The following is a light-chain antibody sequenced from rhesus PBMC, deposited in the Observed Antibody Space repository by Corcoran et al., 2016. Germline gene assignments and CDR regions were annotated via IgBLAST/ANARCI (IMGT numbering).Light chain of an antibody. V-gene: IGKV1-21*01. J-gene: IGKJ1*01. Sequence: DIQMTQSPSSLSASVGDRVTLTCRASQGISSWVAWYQQKPGKAPKLLINKASSLQSVVPSRFSGSGYVTDFALTISSLQPEDFATYSCQQYNSAPPTFGQGTKVDIK. CDR3: QQYNSAPPT. CDR2: KAS. CDR1: QGISSW.